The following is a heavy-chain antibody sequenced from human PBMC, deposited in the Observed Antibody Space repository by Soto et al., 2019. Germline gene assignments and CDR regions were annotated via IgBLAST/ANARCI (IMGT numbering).Heavy chain of an antibody. J-gene: IGHJ4*02. CDR2: ISNSGRST. D-gene: IGHD3-3*01. CDR1: GLTFSSYA. CDR3: AKDALAYYDFWS. V-gene: IGHV3-23*01. Sequence: GGSLRLSCAASGLTFSSYAMSWVRQAPGKGLEWVSHISNSGRSTKYADSVKGRFTISRDNSKNTLYLQMNSLRAEDTAIYYCAKDALAYYDFWSWGQGTLVTVYS.